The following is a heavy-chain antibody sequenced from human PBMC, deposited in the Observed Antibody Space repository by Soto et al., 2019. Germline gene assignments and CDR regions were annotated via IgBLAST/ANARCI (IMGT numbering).Heavy chain of an antibody. V-gene: IGHV4-59*01. Sequence: SETLSLTCTVSGGSISTYYWSWIRQPPGKGLEWIGYMDYSGSTNYNPSLGSRVTISVDTFQNLLYLKLSSVTAADTAVYSCARVTYVVPAAYFRSFDPWGQGTLVTVSS. CDR1: GGSISTYY. CDR3: ARVTYVVPAAYFRSFDP. CDR2: MDYSGST. J-gene: IGHJ5*02. D-gene: IGHD2-2*01.